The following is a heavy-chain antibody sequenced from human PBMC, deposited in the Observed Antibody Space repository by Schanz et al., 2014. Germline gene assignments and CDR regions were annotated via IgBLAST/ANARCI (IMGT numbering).Heavy chain of an antibody. CDR1: GYTFTSYY. V-gene: IGHV1-46*01. CDR2: INPSGGST. CDR3: AKVDRTRYYAMDV. J-gene: IGHJ6*02. D-gene: IGHD3-9*01. Sequence: QLMQSGSEVRKPGASVKVSCKASGYTFTSYYMHWVRQAPGQGLEWMGIINPSGGSTSYAQKFQGRVTMTRDTSTSTVYMEVSGLRSEDTAVYYCAKVDRTRYYAMDVWGQGTTVTVSS.